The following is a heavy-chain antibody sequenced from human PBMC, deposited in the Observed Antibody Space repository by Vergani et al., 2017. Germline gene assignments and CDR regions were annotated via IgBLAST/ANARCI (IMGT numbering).Heavy chain of an antibody. Sequence: VQLVESGGGLIQPGGSLRLSCAASGFTVSSNYMSWVRQPPGKGLEWIGSIYYSGSTYYNPSLKSRVTISVDTSKNQFSLKLSSVTAADTAVYYCARGYYYDSSGYRWYFDLWGRGTLVTVSS. V-gene: IGHV4-59*05. CDR2: IYYSGST. J-gene: IGHJ2*01. CDR1: GFTVSSNY. CDR3: ARGYYYDSSGYRWYFDL. D-gene: IGHD3-22*01.